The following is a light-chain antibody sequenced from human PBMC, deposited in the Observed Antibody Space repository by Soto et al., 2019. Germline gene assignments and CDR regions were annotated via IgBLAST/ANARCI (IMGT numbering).Light chain of an antibody. CDR2: EGS. V-gene: IGLV2-23*01. J-gene: IGLJ1*01. Sequence: QSALTQPASVPGSPGQSITISCTGTSSDVGSYSLVSWYQQHPGKAPKLMIYEGSKRPSGVSNRFSGSKSGNTASLTISGLQAEDEADYYCCSYAGSSSYVFGTGTKVTVL. CDR1: SSDVGSYSL. CDR3: CSYAGSSSYV.